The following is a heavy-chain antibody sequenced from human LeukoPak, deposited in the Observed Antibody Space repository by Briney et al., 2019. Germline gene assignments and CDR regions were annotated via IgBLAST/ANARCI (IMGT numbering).Heavy chain of an antibody. D-gene: IGHD3-10*01. CDR2: INPNSGGT. V-gene: IGHV1-2*02. Sequence: GASVKVSCKASGHTFTGYYMHWVRQAPGQGLEWMGWINPNSGGTNYAQKFQGRVTMTRDTSISTAYMELSRLRSDDTAVYYCARGDPRIMVRGVPLGAYFDYWGQGTLVTVSS. J-gene: IGHJ4*02. CDR3: ARGDPRIMVRGVPLGAYFDY. CDR1: GHTFTGYY.